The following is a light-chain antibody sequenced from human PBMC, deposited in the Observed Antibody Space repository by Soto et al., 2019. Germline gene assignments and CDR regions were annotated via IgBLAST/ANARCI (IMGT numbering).Light chain of an antibody. CDR1: SSNIGAGYE. CDR3: QSYDSSLSGYV. CDR2: ENN. V-gene: IGLV1-40*01. J-gene: IGLJ1*01. Sequence: QSVLTQPPSVSEAPGQRVTISCTGSSSNIGAGYEAHWYQQVPGTAPTLLIYENNNRPSGVPDRFSGSKSGTSASLAITGLQAEDEAEYYCQSYDSSLSGYVFGTGNKLTVL.